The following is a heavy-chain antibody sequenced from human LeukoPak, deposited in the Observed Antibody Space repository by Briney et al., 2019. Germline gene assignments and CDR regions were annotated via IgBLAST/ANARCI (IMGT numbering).Heavy chain of an antibody. J-gene: IGHJ6*03. CDR1: GFTFSSYG. Sequence: PGRSLRLSCAASGFTFSSYGMHWVRQAPGKGLEWVAVIWYDGSNKYYADSVKGRFTISRDNSKNTLYLQMNSLRAEDTAVYYCAKSTFGSGYYYYMDDCGKGTTVTVSS. CDR3: AKSTFGSGYYYYMDD. CDR2: IWYDGSNK. D-gene: IGHD1-26*01. V-gene: IGHV3-33*06.